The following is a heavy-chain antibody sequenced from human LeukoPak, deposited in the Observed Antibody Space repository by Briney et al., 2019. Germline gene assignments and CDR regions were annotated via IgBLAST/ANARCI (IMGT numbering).Heavy chain of an antibody. CDR1: GETFSSYA. V-gene: IGHV1-69*13. CDR3: ARDKRDPSYYYYGMDV. Sequence: SVTVSCKASGETFSSYAISRVRQAPGQGLEWMGGIIPIFGTANYAQKFQGRVTITADESTSTAYMELSSLRSEDTAVYYCARDKRDPSYYYYGMDVWGKGTTVTVSS. CDR2: IIPIFGTA. J-gene: IGHJ6*04.